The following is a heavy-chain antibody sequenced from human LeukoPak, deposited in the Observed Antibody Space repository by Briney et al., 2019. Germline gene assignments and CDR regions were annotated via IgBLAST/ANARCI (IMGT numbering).Heavy chain of an antibody. V-gene: IGHV4-30-2*01. CDR1: GGSISSGGYY. D-gene: IGHD2-2*01. J-gene: IGHJ6*02. CDR2: IYHSGST. Sequence: SQTLSLTCTVSGGSISSGGYYWSWIRQPPGKGLEWIGYIYHSGSTYYNPSLKSRVTISVDRSKNQFSLKLSSVTAADTAVYYCARDRRYCSSTSCYEGYYYYYYGMDVWGQGTTVTVSS. CDR3: ARDRRYCSSTSCYEGYYYYYYGMDV.